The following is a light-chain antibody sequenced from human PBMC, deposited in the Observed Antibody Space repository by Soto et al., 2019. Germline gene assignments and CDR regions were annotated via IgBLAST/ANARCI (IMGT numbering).Light chain of an antibody. J-gene: IGLJ1*01. CDR3: CSYAGSSTFSYV. CDR1: SSDVGSYNL. Sequence: QSALTQPPSASGSPGQSVAISCTGTSSDVGSYNLVSWYQQHPGKAPKLMIYEGSKRPSGVSNRFSGSKSGNTASLTISGLQAEDEADYYCCSYAGSSTFSYVFGTGTKLTVL. V-gene: IGLV2-23*01. CDR2: EGS.